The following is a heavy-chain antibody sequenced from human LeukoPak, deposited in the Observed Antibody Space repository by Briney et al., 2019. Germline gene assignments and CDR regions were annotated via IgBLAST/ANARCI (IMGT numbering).Heavy chain of an antibody. Sequence: GGSLRLSCAASGFTFSNAWMSWVRQAPGKGLEWVGRIKSKTDGGTTDYAAPVKGRFTISRDDSKNTLYLQMNSLKTEDTAVYYCTTGEDMVVPAASPVVYFDYWGQGTLVTVSS. CDR2: IKSKTDGGTT. D-gene: IGHD2-2*01. J-gene: IGHJ4*02. CDR1: GFTFSNAW. CDR3: TTGEDMVVPAASPVVYFDY. V-gene: IGHV3-15*01.